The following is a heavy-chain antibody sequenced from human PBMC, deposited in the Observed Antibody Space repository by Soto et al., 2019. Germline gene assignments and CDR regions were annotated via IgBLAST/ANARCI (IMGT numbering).Heavy chain of an antibody. CDR2: IYYSGST. D-gene: IGHD5-12*01. CDR1: GGSISSYY. J-gene: IGHJ4*02. V-gene: IGHV4-59*01. Sequence: SETLSLTCTVSGGSISSYYWSWIRQPPGKGLEWIGYIYYSGSTKYNPSLKSRVTISVDTSKNQLSLKLRSVTAADTAVYYCARGFGLGYSGYDYYYGYFDYWGQGTLVTVSS. CDR3: ARGFGLGYSGYDYYYGYFDY.